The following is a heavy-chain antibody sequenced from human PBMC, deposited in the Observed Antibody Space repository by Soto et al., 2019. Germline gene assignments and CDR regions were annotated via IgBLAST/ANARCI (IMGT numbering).Heavy chain of an antibody. J-gene: IGHJ4*02. CDR2: ISYDGSNK. CDR1: GFTFSSYG. Sequence: QVQLVESGGGVVQPGRSLRLSCAASGFTFSSYGMHWVRQAPGKGLEWVAVISYDGSNKYYADSVKGRFTISSDNPKNPLYLQMNSLRAEGTAVYYCAKVFRGSTIQFDYWGQGTLVTVFS. D-gene: IGHD5-12*01. CDR3: AKVFRGSTIQFDY. V-gene: IGHV3-30*18.